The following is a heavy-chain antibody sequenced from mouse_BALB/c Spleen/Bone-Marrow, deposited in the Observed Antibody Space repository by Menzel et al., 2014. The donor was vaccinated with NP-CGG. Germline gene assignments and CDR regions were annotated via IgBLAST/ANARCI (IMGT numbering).Heavy chain of an antibody. V-gene: IGHV7-1*02. CDR3: ARDVGYGNYFVY. Sequence: EVKVVDSGGGLVQPGDSLRLSCATPGFTFSDFYMEWVRQPPGKRLEWIAASRNKAKYYTTEYSASVKGRFIVSRDTSQSVLYLQMNALRAEDTAIYYCARDVGYGNYFVYWGQGTLVTVSA. CDR1: GFTFSDFY. D-gene: IGHD2-10*02. CDR2: SRNKAKYYTT. J-gene: IGHJ3*01.